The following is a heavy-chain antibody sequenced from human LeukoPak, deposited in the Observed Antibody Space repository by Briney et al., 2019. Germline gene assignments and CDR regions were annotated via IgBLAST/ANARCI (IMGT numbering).Heavy chain of an antibody. D-gene: IGHD1/OR15-1a*01. CDR2: IKQDGSEK. CDR1: GFTFSSYW. V-gene: IGHV3-7*01. CDR3: ARPITGGRMTGTVKTDY. J-gene: IGHJ4*02. Sequence: PGGSLRLSCAASGFTFSSYWMSWVRQAPGKGLEWVANIKQDGSEKYYVDSVKGRFTISRDNTKNSLYLQMNTLRAEDTAVYYCARPITGGRMTGTVKTDYWGQGTLVTVSS.